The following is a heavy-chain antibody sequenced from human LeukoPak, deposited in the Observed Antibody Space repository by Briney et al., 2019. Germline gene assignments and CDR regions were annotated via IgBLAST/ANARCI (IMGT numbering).Heavy chain of an antibody. D-gene: IGHD3-10*01. CDR1: GFTFSTSW. V-gene: IGHV3-7*04. J-gene: IGHJ4*02. CDR3: ARDESS. CDR2: IKDDGSET. Sequence: GGSLRLSCAASGFTFSTSWMSWVRQAPGKGLEWVANIKDDGSETNYVDSVKGRFTISRDNAEDSVYLQMNSLSVEDTAVYYCARDESSWGQGTLVTVSS.